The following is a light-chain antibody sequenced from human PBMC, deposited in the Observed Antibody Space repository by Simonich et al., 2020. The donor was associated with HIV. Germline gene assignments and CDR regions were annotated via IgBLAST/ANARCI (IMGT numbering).Light chain of an antibody. J-gene: IGLJ3*02. Sequence: NFMLTQPHSVSESPWKTVTISCTRTSGSIASNYVPWYQHRPDRSAPTVIYSDNHRPSALPVRCFGSIDSSANSAPLTISGLKTEDDADYYCQSYDSRHWVFCGGTKLTVL. CDR2: SDN. CDR1: SGSIASNY. CDR3: QSYDSRHWV. V-gene: IGLV6-57*01.